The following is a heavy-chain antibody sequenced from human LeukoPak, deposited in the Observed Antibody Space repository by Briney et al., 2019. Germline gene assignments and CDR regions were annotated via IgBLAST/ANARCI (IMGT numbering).Heavy chain of an antibody. CDR1: EFIFSRYE. Sequence: GGSLRLSCEASEFIFSRYEMNWVRQAPGKGLEWVSYMSSSGSTIYYADSVKGRFTISRDNAKNSLYLQMNSLRVDDTAVYYCAREVLYYDSSGYDHDAFDIWGQGTMVTVSS. V-gene: IGHV3-48*03. CDR3: AREVLYYDSSGYDHDAFDI. CDR2: MSSSGSTI. D-gene: IGHD3-22*01. J-gene: IGHJ3*02.